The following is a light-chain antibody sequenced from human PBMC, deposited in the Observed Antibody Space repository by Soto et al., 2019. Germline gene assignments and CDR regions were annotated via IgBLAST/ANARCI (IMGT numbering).Light chain of an antibody. CDR1: RSFASSY. CDR3: HHYASSPPYT. V-gene: IGKV3-20*01. Sequence: EIVLTQSPATLSLSPGERATLSCRASRSFASSYLAWYQHKPGQAPRLLIYAASTRATGIPDRFIGSGSGTDLTLTISRLEPDDSAVYYCHHYASSPPYTFGQGTKVDIK. J-gene: IGKJ2*01. CDR2: AAS.